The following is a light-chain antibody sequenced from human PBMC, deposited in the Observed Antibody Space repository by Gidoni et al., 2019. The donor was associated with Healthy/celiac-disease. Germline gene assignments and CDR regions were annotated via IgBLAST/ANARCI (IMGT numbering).Light chain of an antibody. V-gene: IGKV3-11*01. CDR1: PSVSSY. Sequence: EIVLTQSPATLSLSPGERATLSCRASPSVSSYLAWYQQKPGQAPRLLIYDASNRATGIPARFSGSGSGTDFTLTISSLEPEDFAVYYFQQRSNWPPTCGQXTKVEIK. CDR2: DAS. J-gene: IGKJ1*01. CDR3: QQRSNWPPT.